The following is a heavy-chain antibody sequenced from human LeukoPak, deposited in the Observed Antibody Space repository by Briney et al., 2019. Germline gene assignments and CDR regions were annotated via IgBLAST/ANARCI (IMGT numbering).Heavy chain of an antibody. J-gene: IGHJ6*02. CDR3: ARDSYSXGWXXXXYXXXMDV. D-gene: IGHD6-19*01. CDR2: ISSSSSYI. CDR1: GFTFSSYS. Sequence: GGSLRLSCAASGFTFSSYSMNWVRQAPGKGLEWVSSISSSSSYIYYADSVKGRFTISRDNAKNSLYLQMNSLRAEDTAVYYCARDSYSXGWXXXXYXXXMDVWGQGTTVTVSS. V-gene: IGHV3-21*01.